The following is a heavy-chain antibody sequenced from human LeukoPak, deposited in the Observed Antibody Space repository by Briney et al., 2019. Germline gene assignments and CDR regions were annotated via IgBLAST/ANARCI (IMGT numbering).Heavy chain of an antibody. CDR1: GFTFSSYT. V-gene: IGHV3-23*01. J-gene: IGHJ4*02. Sequence: GGSLRLSCAASGFTFSSYTMSWVRQAPGKGLEWVSAISGSGGSTYYADSVKGRFTISRDNSKNTLYLQMNSLRAEDTAVYYCAKIQDNYGYGNYFDYWGQGTLVTVSS. D-gene: IGHD3-16*01. CDR3: AKIQDNYGYGNYFDY. CDR2: ISGSGGST.